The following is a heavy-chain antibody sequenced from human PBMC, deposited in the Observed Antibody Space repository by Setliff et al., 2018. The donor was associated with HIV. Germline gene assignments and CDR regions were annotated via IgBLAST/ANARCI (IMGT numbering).Heavy chain of an antibody. Sequence: PSETLSLTCTVSGGSFSSYHWSWIRHPAGKGLEWIGHIFASGSTKYNPSLESRVTMSVDTSRTQFSLKLRSVTAADTAVYYCARDRYAGEIDYWGQGTLVTVSS. CDR1: GGSFSSYH. CDR2: IFASGST. CDR3: ARDRYAGEIDY. D-gene: IGHD3-10*01. J-gene: IGHJ4*02. V-gene: IGHV4-4*07.